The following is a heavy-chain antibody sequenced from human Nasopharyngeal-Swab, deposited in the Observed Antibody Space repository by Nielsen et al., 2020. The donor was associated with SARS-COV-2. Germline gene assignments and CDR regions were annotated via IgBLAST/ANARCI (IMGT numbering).Heavy chain of an antibody. CDR3: ARDGYFDWLALSWFDP. J-gene: IGHJ5*02. Sequence: ASVKVSCKASGYTFTRYAMNWVRQPPGQGLEWMGWINTNTGNPTYAQGFTGRFVFSLDTSVSTAYLQISSLKAEDTAVYYCARDGYFDWLALSWFDPWGQGTLVTVSS. CDR1: GYTFTRYA. V-gene: IGHV7-4-1*02. D-gene: IGHD3-9*01. CDR2: INTNTGNP.